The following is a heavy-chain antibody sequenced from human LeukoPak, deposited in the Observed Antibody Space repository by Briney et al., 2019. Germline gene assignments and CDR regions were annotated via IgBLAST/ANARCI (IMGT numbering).Heavy chain of an antibody. CDR2: ISYDGSNK. CDR3: AKEDIVVVPAALLGAFDI. Sequence: PGRSLRLSCAASGFTFSSYGMHWVRQAPGKGLEWVAVISYDGSNKYYAGSVKGRFTISRDNSKNTLYLQMNSLRAEDTAVYYCAKEDIVVVPAALLGAFDIWGQGTVVTVSS. V-gene: IGHV3-30*18. D-gene: IGHD2-2*01. J-gene: IGHJ3*02. CDR1: GFTFSSYG.